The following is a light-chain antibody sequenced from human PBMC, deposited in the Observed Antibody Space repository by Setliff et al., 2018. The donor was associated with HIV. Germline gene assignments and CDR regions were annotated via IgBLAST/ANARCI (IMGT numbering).Light chain of an antibody. CDR1: SSDVGGYNY. J-gene: IGLJ3*02. CDR3: TSYTTSSTLVV. V-gene: IGLV2-14*01. CDR2: EVS. Sequence: QSALTQPASVSGSPGQSITISCTGTSSDVGGYNYVYWYQQHPGKAPKLMIHEVSNRPPGVSNRFSGSKSGNTASLTISGLRAEDEANYYCTSYTTSSTLVVFGGGTKVTV.